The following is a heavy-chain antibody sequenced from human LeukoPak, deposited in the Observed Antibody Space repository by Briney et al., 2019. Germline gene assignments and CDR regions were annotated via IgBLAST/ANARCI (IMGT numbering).Heavy chain of an antibody. CDR3: ASTVVVTATNFDY. V-gene: IGHV1-18*01. CDR1: GYSFTTYG. D-gene: IGHD2-21*02. CDR2: ISAYNGDT. Sequence: ASVKVSCKASGYSFTTYGISWVRQAPGEGLEWMGWISAYNGDTNYAQKFQGRVTMTTDTSTSTAYMELSSLRSEDTAVYYCASTVVVTATNFDYWGQGTLVTVSS. J-gene: IGHJ4*02.